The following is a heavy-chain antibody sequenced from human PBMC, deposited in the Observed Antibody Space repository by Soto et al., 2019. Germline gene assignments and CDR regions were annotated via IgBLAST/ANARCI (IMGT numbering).Heavy chain of an antibody. CDR1: GFSFRNYG. CDR2: ISWQSGTI. J-gene: IGHJ4*02. Sequence: GGSLRLSCAASGFSFRNYGMHWVRRVPGKGLEWVSGISWQSGTIGYADSVRGRFTISRDNAKNSLYLQMNSLRPEDTALYYCVKEKLYSNYEYYFDSWGQGTLVTVS. V-gene: IGHV3-9*01. D-gene: IGHD4-4*01. CDR3: VKEKLYSNYEYYFDS.